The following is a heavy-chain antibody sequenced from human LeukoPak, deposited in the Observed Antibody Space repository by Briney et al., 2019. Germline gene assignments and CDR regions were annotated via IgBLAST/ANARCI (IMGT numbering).Heavy chain of an antibody. D-gene: IGHD2/OR15-2a*01. V-gene: IGHV3-23*01. CDR2: ISGNGDIT. CDR1: GFTYSSYA. J-gene: IGHJ4*02. Sequence: GGSLRLSCAASGFTYSSYAMTWVRQAPGKGLEWVSGISGNGDITYYADSVKGRFTISRDNSKNTLYLQMNSLRAEDTAVYYCAKDFLFSITYYGGVAYWGQGTLVTVSS. CDR3: AKDFLFSITYYGGVAY.